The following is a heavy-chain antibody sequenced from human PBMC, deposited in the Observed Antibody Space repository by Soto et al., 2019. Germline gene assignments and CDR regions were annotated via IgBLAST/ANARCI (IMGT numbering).Heavy chain of an antibody. CDR1: GVSITGGDYY. D-gene: IGHD6-13*01. CDR3: DRGRRVTSSWSLGDSYDYGLDV. J-gene: IGHJ6*02. CDR2: IFYSGDT. V-gene: IGHV4-30-4*01. Sequence: SETLSLTCTVSGVSITGGDYYWSRIRQAPGKGLEWIGNIFYSGDTSYNLSLDSRVTISLDRSKNQLSLKLDSVTAADTAVYYCDRGRRVTSSWSLGDSYDYGLDVWGQGTTVTVSS.